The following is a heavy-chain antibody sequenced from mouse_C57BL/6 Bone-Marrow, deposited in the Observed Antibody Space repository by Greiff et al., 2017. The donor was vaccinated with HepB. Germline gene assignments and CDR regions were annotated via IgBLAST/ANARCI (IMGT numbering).Heavy chain of an antibody. Sequence: VQLQESGAELVRPGTSVKVSCKASGYAFTNYLIEWVKQRPGQGLEWIGVINPGRGGTNYNEKFKGKAPLTADKSSSTAYMQRSSLTSEDSAVYSCAREKAYYYGSHFDYWGQGTTLTVSS. V-gene: IGHV1-54*01. CDR2: INPGRGGT. J-gene: IGHJ2*01. D-gene: IGHD1-1*01. CDR1: GYAFTNYL. CDR3: AREKAYYYGSHFDY.